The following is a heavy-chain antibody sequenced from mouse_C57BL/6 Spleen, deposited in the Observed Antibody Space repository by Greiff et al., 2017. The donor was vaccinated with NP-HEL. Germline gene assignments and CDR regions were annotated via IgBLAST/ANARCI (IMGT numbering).Heavy chain of an antibody. D-gene: IGHD2-4*01. J-gene: IGHJ2*01. V-gene: IGHV1-20*01. CDR2: INPYNGDT. CDR1: GYSFTGYF. CDR3: ARGDYDDGFDY. Sequence: EVKLQQSGPELVKPGDSVKISCKASGYSFTGYFMNWVMQSHGKSLEWIGRINPYNGDTFYNQKFKGKATLTVDKSSSTAHMELRSLTSEDSAVYYCARGDYDDGFDYWGQGTTLTVSS.